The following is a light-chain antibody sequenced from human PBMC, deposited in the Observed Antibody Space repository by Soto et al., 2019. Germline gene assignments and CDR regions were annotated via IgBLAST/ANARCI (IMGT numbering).Light chain of an antibody. J-gene: IGKJ4*01. V-gene: IGKV3-20*01. CDR3: QQYSDSPLT. Sequence: EIVLTQSPGTLSLSPGERATLSCRASQTVRTNYLAWFQHTPGQAPRLLIYGASSRATGIPDRFSGSGSGTDFTLTINRREPEDFAVYFCQQYSDSPLTFGGGTEVEIK. CDR2: GAS. CDR1: QTVRTNY.